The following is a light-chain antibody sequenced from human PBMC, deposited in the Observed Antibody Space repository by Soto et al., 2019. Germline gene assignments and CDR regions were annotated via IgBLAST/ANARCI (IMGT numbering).Light chain of an antibody. V-gene: IGKV3-15*01. CDR2: GAS. J-gene: IGKJ5*01. CDR3: QQYNTWAPIT. CDR1: QSVSSN. Sequence: EIVMTQSPATLSVSPGERATLSCRASQSVSSNLAWYQQKFGQAPRLLIYGASTRATGIPGRFSGSGSGTEFTLTISSLQSEDFAVDYCQQYNTWAPITFGQGTRLEI.